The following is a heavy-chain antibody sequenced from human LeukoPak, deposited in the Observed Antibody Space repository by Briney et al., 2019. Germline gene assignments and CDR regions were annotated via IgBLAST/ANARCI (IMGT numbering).Heavy chain of an antibody. CDR2: IYYSGST. CDR1: GGSISSYY. CDR3: ARGTIGELDY. V-gene: IGHV4-59*01. Sequence: SETLSLTCTVSGGSISSYYWSWIRQPPGKGLECIGYIYYSGSTNYNPSLKSRVAISVDTSKNQFSLKLSSVTAADTAVYYCARGTIGELDYRGQGTTVTVSS. D-gene: IGHD3-10*01. J-gene: IGHJ4*03.